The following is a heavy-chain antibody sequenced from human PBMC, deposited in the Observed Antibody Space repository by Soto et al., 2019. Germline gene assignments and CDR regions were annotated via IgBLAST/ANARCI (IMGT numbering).Heavy chain of an antibody. J-gene: IGHJ4*02. CDR1: GGSISSYY. CDR2: IYYSGST. D-gene: IGHD4-17*01. CDR3: ARHPLYDYGDYSSPAYYFDY. V-gene: IGHV4-59*08. Sequence: SETLSLTCTVSGGSISSYYWSWIRQPPGKGLEWIGYIYYSGSTNYNPSLKSRVTISVDTSKNQFSLKLSSVTAADTAVYYCARHPLYDYGDYSSPAYYFDYWGQGTLVTVSS.